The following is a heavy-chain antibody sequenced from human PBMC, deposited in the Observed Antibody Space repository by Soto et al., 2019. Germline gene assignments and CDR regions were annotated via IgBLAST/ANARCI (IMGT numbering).Heavy chain of an antibody. J-gene: IGHJ6*02. D-gene: IGHD2-2*01. CDR2: IYYSGST. CDR3: ARGVVVPARKSSPYYYYGMDV. CDR1: GGSISSYY. V-gene: IGHV4-59*01. Sequence: SETLSLTCTVSGGSISSYYWSWIRQPPGKGLEWIGYIYYSGSTNYNPSLKSRVTISVDTSKNQFSLKLSSVTAADTAVYYCARGVVVPARKSSPYYYYGMDVWGQGTTVTVSS.